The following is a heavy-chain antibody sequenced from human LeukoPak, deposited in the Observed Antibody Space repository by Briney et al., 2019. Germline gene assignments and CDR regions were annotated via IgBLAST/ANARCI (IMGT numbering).Heavy chain of an antibody. CDR3: ARDLDSGYDNDAFDI. D-gene: IGHD5-12*01. J-gene: IGHJ3*02. CDR2: IYTSGST. CDR1: GGPISSYY. Sequence: PSETLSLTCTVSGGPISSYYWSWIRQPAGKGLEWIGRIYTSGSTNYNPSLKSRVTMSVDTSKNQFSLKLSSVTAADTAVYYCARDLDSGYDNDAFDIWGQGTMVTVSS. V-gene: IGHV4-4*07.